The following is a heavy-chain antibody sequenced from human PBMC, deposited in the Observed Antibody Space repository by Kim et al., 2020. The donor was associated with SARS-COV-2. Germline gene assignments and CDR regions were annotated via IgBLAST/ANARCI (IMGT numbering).Heavy chain of an antibody. V-gene: IGHV3-33*08. Sequence: GGSLRLSCAASGFTFSSYGMSWVRQAPGKGLEWVAVIWDGGGSKYYADSVKGRFTISRDNSKNTLYLQMNSLRAEDTAVYYCARDLLVGATSYGIDFWGQGTTVTVSS. CDR2: IWDGGGSK. D-gene: IGHD1-26*01. J-gene: IGHJ6*02. CDR1: GFTFSSYG. CDR3: ARDLLVGATSYGIDF.